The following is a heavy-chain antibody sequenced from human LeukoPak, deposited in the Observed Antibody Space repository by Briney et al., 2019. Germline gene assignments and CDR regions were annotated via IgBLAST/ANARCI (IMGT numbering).Heavy chain of an antibody. CDR1: GYTFTSYA. CDR2: IIPIFGTA. V-gene: IGHV1-69*13. J-gene: IGHJ4*02. Sequence: SVKVSCKASGYTFTSYAMHWVRQAPGQGLEWMGGIIPIFGTANYAQKFQGRVTITADESTSTAYMELSSLRSEDTAVYYCARSYYYDSSGYRSGFDYWGQGTLVTVSS. D-gene: IGHD3-22*01. CDR3: ARSYYYDSSGYRSGFDY.